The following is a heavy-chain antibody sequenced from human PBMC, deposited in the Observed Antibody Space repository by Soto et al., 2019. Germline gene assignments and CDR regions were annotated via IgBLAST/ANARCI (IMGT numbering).Heavy chain of an antibody. V-gene: IGHV4-59*08. D-gene: IGHD5-18*01. CDR1: GGSISSYY. CDR2: IYYSGST. J-gene: IGHJ5*02. CDR3: ARRRGYSYENNWFDP. Sequence: SETLSLTCTVSGGSISSYYWSWIRQPPGKGLEWIGYIYYSGSTNYNPSLKSRVTISVDTSKNQFSLKLSSVTAADTAVYYCARRRGYSYENNWFDPWGQGTLVTVSS.